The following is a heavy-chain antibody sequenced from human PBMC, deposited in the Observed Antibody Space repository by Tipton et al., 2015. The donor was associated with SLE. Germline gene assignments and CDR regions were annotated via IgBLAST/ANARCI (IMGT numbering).Heavy chain of an antibody. CDR1: DVSFSTYY. CDR3: AREGGDFWSGYHNWFDP. CDR2: IYYSGST. V-gene: IGHV4-59*01. D-gene: IGHD3-3*01. J-gene: IGHJ5*02. Sequence: LRLSCTVSDVSFSTYYWSWIRQPPGKRLEWIGNIYYSGSTNYNPSLKSRVTISVDTSKNQFSLKLSSVTAADTAVYYCAREGGDFWSGYHNWFDPWGQGTLVTVSS.